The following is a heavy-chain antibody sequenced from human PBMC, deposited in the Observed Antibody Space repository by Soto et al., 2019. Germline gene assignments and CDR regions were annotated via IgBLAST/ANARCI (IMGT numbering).Heavy chain of an antibody. CDR1: GFTFRNAW. Sequence: GGSLRLSCVASGFTFRNAWMTWVRQTPGKGLEWVGRIKSKADGGTTDYTSPVKGRFVISRDDSTNTLYLQMNSLDTEDTAMYYCSTEVQWFGDSGNYWGQGNLVTVS. D-gene: IGHD3-10*01. V-gene: IGHV3-15*01. CDR3: STEVQWFGDSGNY. CDR2: IKSKADGGTT. J-gene: IGHJ4*02.